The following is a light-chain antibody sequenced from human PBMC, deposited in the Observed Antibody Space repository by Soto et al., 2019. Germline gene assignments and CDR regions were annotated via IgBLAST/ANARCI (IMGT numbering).Light chain of an antibody. J-gene: IGLJ1*01. CDR1: SGHSSYA. V-gene: IGLV4-69*01. CDR2: LNSDGSH. CDR3: QTWVTGIYV. Sequence: QPVLTQSPSASASLGASVKLTCTLSSGHSSYAIAWHQQQPEKGPRYLMTLNSDGSHSKGDGIPDRFSGSSSGAERYLTISSLQSEDEADYYCQTWVTGIYVFGTGTKLTVL.